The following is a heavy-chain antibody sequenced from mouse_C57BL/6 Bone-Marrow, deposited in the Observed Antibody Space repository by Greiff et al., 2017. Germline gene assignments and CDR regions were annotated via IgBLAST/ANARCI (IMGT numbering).Heavy chain of an antibody. CDR1: GYTFTDYY. Sequence: QVHVKQSGAELVKPGASVKISCKASGYTFTDYYINWVKQRPGQGLEWIGKIGPGSGSTYYNEKFKGKATLTADKSSSTAYMQLSSLTSEVSSVYFCARRQLRYYFDDWGQGTTLTVSS. D-gene: IGHD3-2*02. V-gene: IGHV1-77*01. CDR2: IGPGSGST. J-gene: IGHJ2*01. CDR3: ARRQLRYYFDD.